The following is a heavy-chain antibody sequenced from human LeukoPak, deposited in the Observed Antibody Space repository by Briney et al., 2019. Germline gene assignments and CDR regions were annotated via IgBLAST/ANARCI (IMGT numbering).Heavy chain of an antibody. CDR1: GFTLSSYW. Sequence: QPGGSLRLSCAASGFTLSSYWMSWVRQAPGKGLEWVANIKQDGSEKYYVDSVKGRFTISRDNAKNSLYLQMNSLRAEDTAVYYCARGIVVVPAPEVYFQHWGQGTLVTVSS. CDR3: ARGIVVVPAPEVYFQH. D-gene: IGHD2-2*01. V-gene: IGHV3-7*01. J-gene: IGHJ1*01. CDR2: IKQDGSEK.